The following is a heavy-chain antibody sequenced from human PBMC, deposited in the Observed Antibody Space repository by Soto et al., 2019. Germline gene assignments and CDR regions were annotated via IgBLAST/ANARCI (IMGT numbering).Heavy chain of an antibody. J-gene: IGHJ6*03. Sequence: SETLSLTCPVSGFSISSGGYYWSWIRQHPGKGLEWIGYIYYSGSTYYNPSLKSRVTMSVDTSENQFSLRLSSVTAADTAVYYCARKDSGYADYMDVWGKGTTVTVSS. D-gene: IGHD5-12*01. CDR1: GFSISSGGYY. CDR3: ARKDSGYADYMDV. V-gene: IGHV4-31*03. CDR2: IYYSGST.